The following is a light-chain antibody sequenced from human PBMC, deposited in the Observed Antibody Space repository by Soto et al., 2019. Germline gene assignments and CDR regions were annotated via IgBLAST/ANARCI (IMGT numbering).Light chain of an antibody. CDR2: EVN. Sequence: QSALTQPASVSGSPGQSITIFCTGTSSDVGGYNYVSWYQPYPGKAPKLMIYEVNNRPSGVSNRFSGSKSGNTASLTISGLQADDEADYYCSSYTTDNTRVFGGGTKVTVL. CDR3: SSYTTDNTRV. J-gene: IGLJ2*01. CDR1: SSDVGGYNY. V-gene: IGLV2-14*01.